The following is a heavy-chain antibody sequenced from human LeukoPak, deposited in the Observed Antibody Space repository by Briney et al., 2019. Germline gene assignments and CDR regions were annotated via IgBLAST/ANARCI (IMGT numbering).Heavy chain of an antibody. CDR1: GYTFSSYG. CDR3: ARDQGIYNHRIIDS. J-gene: IGHJ4*02. Sequence: ASVKVSCKASGYTFSSYGIGWVRQAPGQGLEWMGWISAYNGNTNFAREFQGRVTMTTDTSTSTASMELRSLRSDDTAVYYCARDQGIYNHRIIDSWGQGTLVTVSS. V-gene: IGHV1-18*01. D-gene: IGHD5-12*01. CDR2: ISAYNGNT.